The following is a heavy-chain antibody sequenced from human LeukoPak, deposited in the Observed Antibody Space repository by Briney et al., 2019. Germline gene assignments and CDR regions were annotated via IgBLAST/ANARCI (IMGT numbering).Heavy chain of an antibody. CDR1: GGSVTSGNYY. J-gene: IGHJ4*02. Sequence: SETLSLTCTVSGGSVTSGNYYWNWIRQPAGKGLEWIGRIYTNGGASYNPSLKSRVTISIDASKNQFSLKLSSVTAADTAVYYCAREPPGYWGQGTLVTVSS. V-gene: IGHV4-61*02. CDR3: AREPPGY. CDR2: IYTNGGA.